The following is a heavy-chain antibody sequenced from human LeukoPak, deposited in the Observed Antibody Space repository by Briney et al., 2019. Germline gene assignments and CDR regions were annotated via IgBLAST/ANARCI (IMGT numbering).Heavy chain of an antibody. Sequence: PSETLSLTCTVSGGSISSSSYYWGWIRQPPGKGLEWIGSIYYSGSTYYNPSLKSRVTISVDTSKNQFSLKLGSVTAADTAVYYCARHKLVVVIAIDSEVLSWFDPWGQGTLVTVSS. CDR3: ARHKLVVVIAIDSEVLSWFDP. CDR2: IYYSGST. J-gene: IGHJ5*02. D-gene: IGHD2-21*01. V-gene: IGHV4-39*01. CDR1: GGSISSSSYY.